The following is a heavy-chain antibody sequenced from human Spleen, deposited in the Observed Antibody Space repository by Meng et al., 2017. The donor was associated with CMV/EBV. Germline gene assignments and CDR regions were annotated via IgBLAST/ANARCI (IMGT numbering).Heavy chain of an antibody. CDR2: IIPILTMT. CDR1: GYTFTNYD. Sequence: SVKVSCKASGYTFTNYDISWVRQAPGQGLEWMGRIIPILTMTNYAQKFQGRVTLTADTSTSTAYMEVSSLRSDDTAVYYCARDQDSGSYNWGQGTLVTVSS. J-gene: IGHJ4*02. D-gene: IGHD1-26*01. V-gene: IGHV1-69*04. CDR3: ARDQDSGSYN.